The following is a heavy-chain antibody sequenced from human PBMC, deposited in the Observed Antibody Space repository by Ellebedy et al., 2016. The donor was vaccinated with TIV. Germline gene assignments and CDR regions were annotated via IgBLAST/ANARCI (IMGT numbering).Heavy chain of an antibody. CDR2: IVPIFGTP. D-gene: IGHD5-18*01. J-gene: IGHJ4*02. V-gene: IGHV1-69*13. CDR3: TRGGHRYGYHFLDQ. Sequence: AASVQVSCKASGGTFTTSAINWVRQAPGHGLEWMGGIVPIFGTPNYAQRFQGRVTITADESASTAYMELSSLRTEDTAVYYCTRGGHRYGYHFLDQWGQGTLVTVSS. CDR1: GGTFTTSA.